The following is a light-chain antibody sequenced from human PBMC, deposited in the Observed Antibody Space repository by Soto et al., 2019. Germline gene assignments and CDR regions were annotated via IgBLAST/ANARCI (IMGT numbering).Light chain of an antibody. CDR2: AAS. V-gene: IGKV3-20*01. CDR1: QSVDSRY. J-gene: IGKJ2*01. CDR3: QQYGTSFYT. Sequence: ESVVTQSPGTLSLSPGDRATLSCRASQSVDSRYVAWYQQKPGQAPRLLVYAASSRATGIPDRFSGSGSGTDFTLTISRLESEDFAVYYCQQYGTSFYTFGQGTKLEIK.